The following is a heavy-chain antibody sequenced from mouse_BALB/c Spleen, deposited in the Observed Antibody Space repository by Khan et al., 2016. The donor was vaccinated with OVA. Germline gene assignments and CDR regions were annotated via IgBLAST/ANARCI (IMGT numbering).Heavy chain of an antibody. Sequence: QVQLQQSGAELAKPGASVKMSCKASGYTFTSYTIHWIKKRPGQGLEWIGYINPSNGYTNYNQQFKDKATLTTDKSSTTAYLQLSSLTSDDSAVYNCVRDGCYRGNDGWFDYWGQGTLVTVAA. CDR1: GYTFTSYT. V-gene: IGHV1-4*01. D-gene: IGHD2-2*01. CDR3: VRDGCYRGNDGWFDY. J-gene: IGHJ3*01. CDR2: INPSNGYT.